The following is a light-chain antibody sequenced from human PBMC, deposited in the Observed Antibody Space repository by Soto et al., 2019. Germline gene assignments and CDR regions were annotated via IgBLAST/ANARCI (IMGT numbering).Light chain of an antibody. CDR3: QQYNEWPLT. Sequence: ERVMTQSPATLSVSPGEKATLSCRASQTVSNNLAWYQQKPGQAPRLLMYFASTRATGIPARFSGSGSGTEFTLTISSLQSEDFVIYYCQQYNEWPLTFGGGTKVETK. V-gene: IGKV3D-15*01. CDR2: FAS. CDR1: QTVSNN. J-gene: IGKJ4*01.